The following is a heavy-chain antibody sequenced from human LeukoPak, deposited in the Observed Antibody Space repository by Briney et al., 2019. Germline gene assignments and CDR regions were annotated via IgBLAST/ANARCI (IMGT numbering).Heavy chain of an antibody. V-gene: IGHV1-8*01. CDR1: VYSFNKYD. J-gene: IGHJ1*01. CDR2: MNPNSGNT. CDR3: ARGAPACCSDDSCYSFLYFPH. Sequence: GASVKVSCKASVYSFNKYDTSCVPQAPGQGLEWMGWMNPNSGNTGFAQTFQGRVTMTRDTSISTAYMELSTLRHEATAVYYCARGAPACCSDDSCYSFLYFPHWGQGSLVTVSS. D-gene: IGHD2-15*01.